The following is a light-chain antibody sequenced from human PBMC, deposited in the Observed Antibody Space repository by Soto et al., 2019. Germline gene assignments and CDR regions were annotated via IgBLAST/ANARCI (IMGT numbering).Light chain of an antibody. J-gene: IGLJ2*01. V-gene: IGLV1-51*01. Sequence: QSVLTQPPSVSAAPGQKVTISCSGSSSNIGNNYVSWYQQLPGTAPKLLIYDNNKRPSGIPDRFSGSKSGTSATLGITGLQTGDEADYYCGTWDSSLSVVFGGWTQLTVL. CDR3: GTWDSSLSVV. CDR1: SSNIGNNY. CDR2: DNN.